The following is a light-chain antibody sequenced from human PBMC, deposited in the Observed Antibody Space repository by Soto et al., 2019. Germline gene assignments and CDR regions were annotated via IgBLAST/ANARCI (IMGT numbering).Light chain of an antibody. V-gene: IGKV3-20*01. CDR1: QSVSSSY. Sequence: EIVLTQSPGTLSLSPWERATLSCRASQSVSSSYLAWYQQKPGQAPRLLIYGASSRATGIPDRFSGTGSGTDFTLTISRLEPEDFAVYYCQQYGNSPWTFGQGTKVDI. CDR2: GAS. CDR3: QQYGNSPWT. J-gene: IGKJ1*01.